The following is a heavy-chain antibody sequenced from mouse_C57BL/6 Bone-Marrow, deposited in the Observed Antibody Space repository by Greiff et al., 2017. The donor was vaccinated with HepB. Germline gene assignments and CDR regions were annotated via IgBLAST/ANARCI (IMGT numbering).Heavy chain of an antibody. V-gene: IGHV3-6*01. Sequence: EVKLQESGPGLVKPSQSLSLTCSVTGYSITSGYYWNWIRQFPGNKLEWMGYISYDGSNNYNPSLQNRISITRDTSKNQFFLKLNSVTTEDTATYYCARGNYGSSYGYYFDYWGQGTTLTVSS. D-gene: IGHD1-1*01. CDR3: ARGNYGSSYGYYFDY. J-gene: IGHJ2*01. CDR1: GYSITSGYY. CDR2: ISYDGSN.